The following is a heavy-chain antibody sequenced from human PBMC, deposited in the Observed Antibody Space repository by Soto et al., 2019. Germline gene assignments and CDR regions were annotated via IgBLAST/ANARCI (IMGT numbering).Heavy chain of an antibody. CDR2: IKQDGSDK. J-gene: IGHJ4*02. CDR3: ARPPTPYRSSWYCFDY. D-gene: IGHD6-13*01. V-gene: IGHV3-7*02. Sequence: GGSLRLSCAASGFTFSSYAMSWVRQAPGKGLEWVANIKQDGSDKWYVDSVKGRFTISRDNAKNSLYLQMNSLRAEDTAVYYCARPPTPYRSSWYCFDYWGQGTLVTVSS. CDR1: GFTFSSYA.